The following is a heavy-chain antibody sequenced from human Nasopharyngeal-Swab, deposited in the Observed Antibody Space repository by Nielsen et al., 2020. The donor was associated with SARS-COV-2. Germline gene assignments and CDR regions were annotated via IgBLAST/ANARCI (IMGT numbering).Heavy chain of an antibody. J-gene: IGHJ4*02. CDR3: AHRPGGVGDSYFDY. D-gene: IGHD2-21*02. CDR1: GLSLSTSAVG. V-gene: IGHV2-5*02. Sequence: SGPPLVNPTQPLTLTCTFSGLSLSTSAVGVGWIRQPPGKALEWLALIYWDDDKRYSPSLKSSLTITKDTSKNQVVLTMTNMDPADTATYYCAHRPGGVGDSYFDYWGQGTLVTVSS. CDR2: IYWDDDK.